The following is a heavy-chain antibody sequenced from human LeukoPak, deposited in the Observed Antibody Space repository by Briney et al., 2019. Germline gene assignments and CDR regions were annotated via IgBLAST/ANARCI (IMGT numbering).Heavy chain of an antibody. CDR2: ISSSCSTI. D-gene: IGHD5-18*01. V-gene: IGHV3-48*03. Sequence: GGSLRLSCAASGFTFSSYEMNWVRQAPGKGLEWVSYISSSCSTIYYADSVKGRFTISRDNAKNSLYLQMNSLRAEDTAVYYCAKDLPFGSSYGLRVEYWGQGTLVTVSS. J-gene: IGHJ4*02. CDR3: AKDLPFGSSYGLRVEY. CDR1: GFTFSSYE.